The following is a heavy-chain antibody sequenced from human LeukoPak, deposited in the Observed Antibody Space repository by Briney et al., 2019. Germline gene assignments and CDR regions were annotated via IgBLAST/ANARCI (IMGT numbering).Heavy chain of an antibody. D-gene: IGHD2-8*01. CDR2: LYNSGST. V-gene: IGHV4-59*01. Sequence: SETLSLTCTVSGASISSYYWSWIRQPPGKGLEWIGYLYNSGSTNYNPSLKSRVTISVDTSKNQFSLNLSSVTAADTAMYYCARGGTSGLTAVYWGQGTLVTVSS. CDR1: GASISSYY. J-gene: IGHJ4*02. CDR3: ARGGTSGLTAVY.